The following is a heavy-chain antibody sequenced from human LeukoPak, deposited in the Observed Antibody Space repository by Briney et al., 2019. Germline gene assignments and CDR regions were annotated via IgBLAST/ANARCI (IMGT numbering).Heavy chain of an antibody. CDR1: GFTFSSYG. D-gene: IGHD5-18*01. CDR2: ISYDGSNK. CDR3: AKAGGYSYGYPFDY. Sequence: GGSLRLSCAASGFTFSSYGMHWVRQAPGKGLEWVAVISYDGSNKYYADSVKGRFTISRDNSKNTLYLQMNSLRAGDTAVYYCAKAGGYSYGYPFDYWGQGTLVTVSS. J-gene: IGHJ4*02. V-gene: IGHV3-30*18.